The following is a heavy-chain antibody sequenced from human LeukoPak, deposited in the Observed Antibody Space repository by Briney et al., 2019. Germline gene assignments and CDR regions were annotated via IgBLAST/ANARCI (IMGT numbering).Heavy chain of an antibody. D-gene: IGHD3-16*01. J-gene: IGHJ5*02. CDR1: GIIVTSYW. CDR3: ASHSYGYNH. V-gene: IGHV3-7*01. Sequence: GGSLRLSCAASGIIVTSYWMSWVRQTPGKGLEWVANIKQDGSEKNYVDSVKGRFTIFRDNARNSLYLQMNSLRAEDTAVYYCASHSYGYNHWGQGTLVIVSS. CDR2: IKQDGSEK.